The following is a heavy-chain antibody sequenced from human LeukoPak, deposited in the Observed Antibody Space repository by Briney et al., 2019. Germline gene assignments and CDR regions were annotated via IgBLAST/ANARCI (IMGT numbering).Heavy chain of an antibody. CDR3: AGERGEEYSSGWYKTNYFYN. CDR2: GDYSGGT. V-gene: IGHV4-39*07. J-gene: IGHJ4*02. Sequence: SETLTLTCTVSGDSFTSVTDYWAWIRQPPGKGLEWIASGDYSGGTYYNPSLESRVAISADMSKNQISLKLTSVTGADTAVYYCAGERGEEYSSGWYKTNYFYNWGQGIRVTVSS. D-gene: IGHD6-19*01. CDR1: GDSFTSVTDY.